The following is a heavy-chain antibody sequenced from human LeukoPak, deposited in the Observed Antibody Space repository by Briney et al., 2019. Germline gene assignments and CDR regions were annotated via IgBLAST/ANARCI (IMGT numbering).Heavy chain of an antibody. CDR3: AKRLRYFDWLSPVYY. CDR1: GFTFSSYA. D-gene: IGHD3-9*01. Sequence: PGGSLRLSCAASGFTFSSYAMSWVRQAPGKGLEGVSAISGSGGSTYYADSVKGRFTISRDNSKNTLYLQMNSLRAEDTAVYYCAKRLRYFDWLSPVYYWGQGTLVTVSS. CDR2: ISGSGGST. V-gene: IGHV3-23*01. J-gene: IGHJ4*02.